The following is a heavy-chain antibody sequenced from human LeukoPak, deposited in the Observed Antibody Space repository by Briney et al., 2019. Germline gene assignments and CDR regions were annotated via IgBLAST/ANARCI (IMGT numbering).Heavy chain of an antibody. J-gene: IGHJ3*02. CDR2: INHSGST. CDR3: ARSSKHDAFDI. V-gene: IGHV4-34*01. Sequence: SETLSLTCAVYGGSFSGYYWSLIRQPPGKGLEWIGEINHSGSTNYNPSLKSRVTISVDTSKNQFSLKLSSVTAADTAVYYCARSSKHDAFDIWGQGTMVTVSS. CDR1: GGSFSGYY. D-gene: IGHD4-11*01.